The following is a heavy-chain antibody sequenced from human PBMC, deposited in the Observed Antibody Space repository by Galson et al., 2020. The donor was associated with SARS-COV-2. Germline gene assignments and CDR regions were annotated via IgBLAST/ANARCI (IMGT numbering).Heavy chain of an antibody. Sequence: SEPLSLTCAVSGRSISTSNWWSWVRQPPGKGLEWIWEIYHSGSTNSTPSLKSRVTISVAKTKNQFSLKLSSVTAADTPGYYCARVGGGLAAAGNLRGMDVWGQGTTVTVSS. V-gene: IGHV4-4*02. D-gene: IGHD6-13*01. CDR2: IYHSGST. CDR1: GRSISTSNW. CDR3: ARVGGGLAAAGNLRGMDV. J-gene: IGHJ6*02.